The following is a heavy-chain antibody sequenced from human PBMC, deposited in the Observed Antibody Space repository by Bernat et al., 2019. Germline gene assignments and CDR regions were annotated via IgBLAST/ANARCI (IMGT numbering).Heavy chain of an antibody. CDR3: ARQDPTYYYDTSGYPIV. D-gene: IGHD3-22*01. J-gene: IGHJ6*02. Sequence: EVQLGETGGGLIQPGGSLRLSCAASGFTVSSNYMSWVRQAPGKGLEWVSIIYSGGSTYYVDSVKGRFTISRDNSKNTLYLQMNSLRAEDTAVYYCARQDPTYYYDTSGYPIVWGQGTTVTVSS. CDR1: GFTVSSNY. CDR2: IYSGGST. V-gene: IGHV3-53*02.